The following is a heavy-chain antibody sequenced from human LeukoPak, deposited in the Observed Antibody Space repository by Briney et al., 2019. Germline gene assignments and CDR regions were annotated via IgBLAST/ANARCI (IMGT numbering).Heavy chain of an antibody. V-gene: IGHV4-59*01. J-gene: IGHJ4*02. CDR1: GGSISSYY. CDR2: IYYSGST. Sequence: SETLSLTCTVSGGSISSYYWSWIRQPPGKGLEWIGYIYYSGSTNYNPSLKSRVTISVDTSKNQFSLKLSSVTAADTAVYYCARGQWLGLNDYWGQGTLVTVSS. D-gene: IGHD6-19*01. CDR3: ARGQWLGLNDY.